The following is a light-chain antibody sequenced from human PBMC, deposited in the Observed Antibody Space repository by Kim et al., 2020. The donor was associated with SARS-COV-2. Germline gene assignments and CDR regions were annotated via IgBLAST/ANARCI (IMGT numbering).Light chain of an antibody. CDR2: YDD. Sequence: QRVTISCSGSSSNIGNNAVNWYQQFPGKAPKLLIYYDDLLPSGVSDRFSGSKSGTSAFLAISGLHSEDEADYYCAAWDDSLNGPVFGGGTQLTVL. CDR1: SSNIGNNA. V-gene: IGLV1-36*01. J-gene: IGLJ2*01. CDR3: AAWDDSLNGPV.